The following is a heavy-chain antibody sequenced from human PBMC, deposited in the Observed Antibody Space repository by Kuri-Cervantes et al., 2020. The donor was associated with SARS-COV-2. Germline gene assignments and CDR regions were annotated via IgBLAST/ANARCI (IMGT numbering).Heavy chain of an antibody. V-gene: IGHV2-5*01. CDR2: IYWNDDK. J-gene: IGHJ4*02. Sequence: CGVTLVKPTQTLRPTCTFSGSSLSTTGVGVGSTRQPPGKALEWLSLIYWNDDKRYSPSLKSRLTITKDTSKNQVVLTMTNMDPVDTATYYCAHNAGWTTQTWGQGTLVTVSS. CDR3: AHNAGWTTQT. CDR1: GSSLSTTGVG. D-gene: IGHD1-1*01.